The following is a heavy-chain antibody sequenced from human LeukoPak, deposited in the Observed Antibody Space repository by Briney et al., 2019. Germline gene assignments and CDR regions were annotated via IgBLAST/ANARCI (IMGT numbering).Heavy chain of an antibody. CDR2: ISGSGSGGST. CDR1: GFTFSSSA. J-gene: IGHJ4*02. CDR3: AKARGIVVVVAATPLGY. Sequence: GGSLRLSCAASGFTFSSSAMSWVRQAPGKGLEWVSNISGSGSGGSTYYADSAKGRFTISRDNSKNTLYLQMNSLRAEDTAVYYCAKARGIVVVVAATPLGYWGQGTLVTVSS. D-gene: IGHD2-15*01. V-gene: IGHV3-23*01.